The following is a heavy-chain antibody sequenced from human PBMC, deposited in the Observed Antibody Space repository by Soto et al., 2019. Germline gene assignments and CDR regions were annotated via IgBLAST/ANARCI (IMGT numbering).Heavy chain of an antibody. J-gene: IGHJ5*02. CDR1: GDSIESYNW. V-gene: IGHV4-4*02. Sequence: SETLSLTCAVSGDSIESYNWWSWVRQPPGKGLEWIGEINHRGNTNFNPSLKSRVTISVDTSKNQFSLKLTSATAADTAVYYCAREVMTKVAYNWFDPWGKGTLVTVSS. CDR2: INHRGNT. CDR3: AREVMTKVAYNWFDP. D-gene: IGHD4-4*01.